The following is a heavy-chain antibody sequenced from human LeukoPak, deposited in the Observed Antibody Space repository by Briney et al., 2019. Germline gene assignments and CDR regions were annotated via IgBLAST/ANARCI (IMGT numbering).Heavy chain of an antibody. CDR3: ARVLKYCSGGSCSIPDAFDI. D-gene: IGHD2-15*01. J-gene: IGHJ3*02. V-gene: IGHV4-34*01. Sequence: SETLSLTCAVYGGSFSGYYWRWIRQPPGKGLEWIGEINHSGSTNYNPSLKSRVTISVATSKNQFSLKLSSVTAADTAVYYCARVLKYCSGGSCSIPDAFDIWGQGTMVTVSS. CDR2: INHSGST. CDR1: GGSFSGYY.